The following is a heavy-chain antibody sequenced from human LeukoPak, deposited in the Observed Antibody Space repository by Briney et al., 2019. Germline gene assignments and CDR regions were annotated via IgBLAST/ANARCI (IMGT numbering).Heavy chain of an antibody. D-gene: IGHD6-13*01. V-gene: IGHV3-30*04. CDR2: ISYDGSNK. Sequence: GRSLRLSCAASGFTFSSYAMHWVRQAPGKGLEWVAVISYDGSNKYYADSVKGRFTISRDNSKNTLYLQMNSLRAEDTAVYYCARGVRAAAGTPPEYFQHWGQGTLVTVSS. CDR1: GFTFSSYA. CDR3: ARGVRAAAGTPPEYFQH. J-gene: IGHJ1*01.